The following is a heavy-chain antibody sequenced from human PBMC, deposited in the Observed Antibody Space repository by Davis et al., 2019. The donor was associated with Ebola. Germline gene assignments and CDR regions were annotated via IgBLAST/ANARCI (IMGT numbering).Heavy chain of an antibody. Sequence: SVKVSCKASGYTFTGYYMHWVRQAPGQGLEWMGGIIRILGIANYAQKFQGRVTITADESTSTAYMELSSLRSEDKAVYYCASNIAVAGITGSSWYFDLWGRGTLVTVSS. CDR1: GYTFTGYY. D-gene: IGHD6-19*01. CDR2: IIRILGIA. J-gene: IGHJ2*01. CDR3: ASNIAVAGITGSSWYFDL. V-gene: IGHV1-69*10.